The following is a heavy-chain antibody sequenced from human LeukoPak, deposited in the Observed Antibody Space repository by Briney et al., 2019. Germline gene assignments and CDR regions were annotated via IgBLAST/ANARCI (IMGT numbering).Heavy chain of an antibody. CDR2: ITDGADT. V-gene: IGHV3-23*01. CDR1: GFPFGSYA. Sequence: GGSLRLSCAASGFPFGSYAMTWVRQAPGKGLESVSVITDGADTYYADSVKGRLTISRDNSQNTVHLQMDNLRADDTAVYYCAKVDYWSPENYLDSWGQGTLVTVSS. D-gene: IGHD1-1*01. CDR3: AKVDYWSPENYLDS. J-gene: IGHJ4*02.